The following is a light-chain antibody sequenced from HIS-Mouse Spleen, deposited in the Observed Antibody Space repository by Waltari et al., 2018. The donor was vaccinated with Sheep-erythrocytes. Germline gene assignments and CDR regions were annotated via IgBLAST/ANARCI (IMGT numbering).Light chain of an antibody. Sequence: QSALTQPRSVSGSPGQSVTIPCPGTSSDVGGYNSVSWYQHHPGKAPKLMIYDVSKRPSGVPDRFSGSKSGNTASLTISGLQAEDEADYYCCSYAGSYTFWVFGGGTRLTVL. CDR3: CSYAGSYTFWV. CDR1: SSDVGGYNS. V-gene: IGLV2-11*01. J-gene: IGLJ3*02. CDR2: DVS.